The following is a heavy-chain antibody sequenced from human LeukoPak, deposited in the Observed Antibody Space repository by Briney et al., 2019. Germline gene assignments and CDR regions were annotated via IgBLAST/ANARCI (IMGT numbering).Heavy chain of an antibody. Sequence: ASGRVSCKASGYTFTVYYMHWVREAPGQGGGWRGWINPNSGGTNYAQKFQGRGTMTRETAIRTAYMELRRLRSDATAVYYCARKDPGTDYYYGMDVWGQGTTVTVSS. CDR1: GYTFTVYY. J-gene: IGHJ6*02. V-gene: IGHV1-2*02. D-gene: IGHD6-13*01. CDR2: INPNSGGT. CDR3: ARKDPGTDYYYGMDV.